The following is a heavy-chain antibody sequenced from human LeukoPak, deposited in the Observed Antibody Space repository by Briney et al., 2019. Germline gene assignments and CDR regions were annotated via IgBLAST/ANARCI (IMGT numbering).Heavy chain of an antibody. CDR2: ISWDGGST. CDR1: GFTFDDYA. D-gene: IGHD6-13*01. V-gene: IGHV3-43D*03. CDR3: AKDIRGSTSWYGLDY. Sequence: GGSLRLSCAASGFTFDDYAIHWVRQAPGKGLEWVSLISWDGGSTYYADSVKGRFTISRDNSKNSLYLQMNSLRAEDTALYYCAKDIRGSTSWYGLDYWGQGTLVTVSS. J-gene: IGHJ4*02.